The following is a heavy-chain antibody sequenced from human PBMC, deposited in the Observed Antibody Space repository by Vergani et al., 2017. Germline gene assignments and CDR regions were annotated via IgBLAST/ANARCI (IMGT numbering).Heavy chain of an antibody. CDR2: IIPIFGTA. J-gene: IGHJ6*02. V-gene: IGHV1-69*12. D-gene: IGHD6-6*01. CDR3: AGGAGVSSRDDEVYYYGMDV. Sequence: QVQLVQSGAEVKKPGSSVKVSCKASGGTFSSYAISWVRQAPGQGLEWMGGIIPIFGTANYAQKFQGRVTITADESTSTAYMELSSLRSEDTAVYYGAGGAGVSSRDDEVYYYGMDVWGQGTTVTVSS. CDR1: GGTFSSYA.